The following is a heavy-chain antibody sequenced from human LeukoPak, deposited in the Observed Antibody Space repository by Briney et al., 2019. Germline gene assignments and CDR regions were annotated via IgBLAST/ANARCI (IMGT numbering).Heavy chain of an antibody. CDR1: GGSISSSSYY. J-gene: IGHJ4*02. CDR3: ASIDYGESLDY. V-gene: IGHV4-39*01. CDR2: IYYSGST. D-gene: IGHD4-17*01. Sequence: PSETLSLTCTVSGGSISSSSYYWGWIRQPPGKGLEWIGSIYYSGSTYYNPSLKSRVTISVDTSKNQFSLKPSSVTAADTAVYYCASIDYGESLDYWGQGTLVTVSS.